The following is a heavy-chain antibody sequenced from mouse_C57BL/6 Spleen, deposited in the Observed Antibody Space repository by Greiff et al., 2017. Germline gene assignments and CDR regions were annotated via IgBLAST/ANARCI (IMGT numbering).Heavy chain of an antibody. Sequence: QVQLQQPGAELVRPGTSVKLSCKASGYTFTSYWMHWVKQRPGQGLEWIGVIDPSDSYTNYNQKFKGKATLTVDTSSSTAYMQLSSLTSEDSAVYYCARSGPYYYGSRYDAMDYWGKGTSVTVSS. V-gene: IGHV1-59*01. CDR1: GYTFTSYW. CDR2: IDPSDSYT. J-gene: IGHJ4*01. D-gene: IGHD1-1*01. CDR3: ARSGPYYYGSRYDAMDY.